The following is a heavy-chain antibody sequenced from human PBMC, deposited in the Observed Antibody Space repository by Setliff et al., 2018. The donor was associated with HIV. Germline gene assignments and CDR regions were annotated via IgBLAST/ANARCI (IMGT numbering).Heavy chain of an antibody. Sequence: SETLSLTCAVSGYSISSGCYWGWIRQPPGKGLERIGSMYHTGSTYYSPSLNSRFTISVDTSKNQFSLKLRSVTAADTAVYYCARQPLYNDYHWRSYYFDYWGQGSLVTVSS. D-gene: IGHD4-17*01. CDR3: ARQPLYNDYHWRSYYFDY. V-gene: IGHV4-38-2*01. CDR1: GYSISSGCY. J-gene: IGHJ4*02. CDR2: MYHTGST.